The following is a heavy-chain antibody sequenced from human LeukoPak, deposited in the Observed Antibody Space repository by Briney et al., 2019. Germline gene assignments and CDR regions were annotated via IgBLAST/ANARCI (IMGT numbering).Heavy chain of an antibody. CDR1: GYTFTSYG. D-gene: IGHD3-10*01. CDR2: ISAYNGNT. CDR3: ARVKRSRGVIIYYYYMDV. Sequence: SVKVSCKASGYTFTSYGISWVRQAPGQGLEWMGWISAYNGNTNYAQKLQGRVTMTTDTSTSTAYMELRSLRSDDTAVYYCARVKRSRGVIIYYYYMDVWGKGTTVTISS. J-gene: IGHJ6*03. V-gene: IGHV1-18*01.